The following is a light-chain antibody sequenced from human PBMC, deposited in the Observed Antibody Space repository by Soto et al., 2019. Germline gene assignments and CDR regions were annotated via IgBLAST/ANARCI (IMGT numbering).Light chain of an antibody. V-gene: IGKV2-28*01. J-gene: IGKJ1*01. CDR2: LGS. CDR1: QTLLHSNGYNY. Sequence: DIVMTQSPLSLPVTPGEPASISCRSSQTLLHSNGYNYLDWYLQKPGQSLQLLISLGSDRASGVPDRFSGSGSGTDFTLKISRVEAEDVGVYYCMQSLQTPWTFGQGTNVGIK. CDR3: MQSLQTPWT.